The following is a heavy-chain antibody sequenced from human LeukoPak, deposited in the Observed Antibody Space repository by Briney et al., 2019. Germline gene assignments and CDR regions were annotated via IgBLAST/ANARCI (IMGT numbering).Heavy chain of an antibody. V-gene: IGHV3-7*01. Sequence: GGSLRLSCAASGFTFSSYWMSWVRQAPGKGLEWVANIKKDGSEKYYVDSVKGRFTISRDNAKNSLYLQMNTLRAEDTAVYYCARDDDWNYEDYWGRGTLVTVSS. D-gene: IGHD1-7*01. CDR2: IKKDGSEK. J-gene: IGHJ4*02. CDR1: GFTFSSYW. CDR3: ARDDDWNYEDY.